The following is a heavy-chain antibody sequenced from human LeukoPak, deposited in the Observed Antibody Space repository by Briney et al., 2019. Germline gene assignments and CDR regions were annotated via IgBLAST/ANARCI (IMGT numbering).Heavy chain of an antibody. J-gene: IGHJ4*02. D-gene: IGHD2-2*01. CDR1: GFTFSSYA. CDR3: AHRRGYYFDF. Sequence: GGSLRLSCAASGFTFSSYAMSWVRQAPGKGLEWVSAISGSGGSTYYADSVKGRFTISRDNSKYTLYLQLDSLRVEDTAVYYCAHRRGYYFDFWGQGTLVTVSS. V-gene: IGHV3-23*01. CDR2: ISGSGGST.